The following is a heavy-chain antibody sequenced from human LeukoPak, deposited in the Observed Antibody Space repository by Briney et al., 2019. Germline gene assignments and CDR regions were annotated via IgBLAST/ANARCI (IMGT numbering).Heavy chain of an antibody. Sequence: PGGSLRLSCAASGFTFSSYGMHWVRQAPGKGLEWVAFIRYDRSNKYYADSVKGRFTISRDNSKNTLYLQMNSLRAEDTAVYYCTRHRPSGEFDYWGQGTLVTVSS. CDR3: TRHRPSGEFDY. D-gene: IGHD3-10*01. V-gene: IGHV3-30*02. J-gene: IGHJ4*02. CDR1: GFTFSSYG. CDR2: IRYDRSNK.